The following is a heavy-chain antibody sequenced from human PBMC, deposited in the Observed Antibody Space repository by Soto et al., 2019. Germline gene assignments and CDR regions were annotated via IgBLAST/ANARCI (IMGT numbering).Heavy chain of an antibody. Sequence: EVQLLESGGGLVQPGGSLRLSCAASGFTFSSYAMSWVRQAPGKGLEWVSAISGSGGSTYYGDSVKGRFTISRDNSKNTLYLQMNSLRAEDTAVYYCAKSGEAYSRVEYFQHWGQGTLVTVSS. J-gene: IGHJ1*01. D-gene: IGHD3-22*01. CDR3: AKSGEAYSRVEYFQH. V-gene: IGHV3-23*01. CDR1: GFTFSSYA. CDR2: ISGSGGST.